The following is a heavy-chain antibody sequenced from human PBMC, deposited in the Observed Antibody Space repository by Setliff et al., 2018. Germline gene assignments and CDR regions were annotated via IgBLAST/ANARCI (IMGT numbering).Heavy chain of an antibody. V-gene: IGHV3-7*03. D-gene: IGHD4-17*01. CDR1: GFTFSSLW. CDR3: ARGPNGDYAGAFDP. CDR2: INQGGSDQ. Sequence: GGSLRLSCSASGFTFSSLWMVWVRQAPGKGLEWVANINQGGSDQFYVESVKGRFTISRDNAKNSLYLQINSLRVEDRASYYCARGPNGDYAGAFDPWGQGILVAVSS. J-gene: IGHJ5*02.